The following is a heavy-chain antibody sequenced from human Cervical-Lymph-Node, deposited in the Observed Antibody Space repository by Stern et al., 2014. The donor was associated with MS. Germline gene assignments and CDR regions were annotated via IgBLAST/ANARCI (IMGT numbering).Heavy chain of an antibody. CDR3: ARGRYYDGSGYYLAF. D-gene: IGHD3-22*01. CDR2: ILPVYGIP. Sequence: QVQLVQSGAEVGKPGSSVKVSCKASGGTFSSYTFIWVRQAPGQGLELMGGILPVYGIPNYAQKFQGRVTITADESTSTTYLELSSLRSDDTAVYYCARGRYYDGSGYYLAFWGQGTLVTVSS. V-gene: IGHV1-69*01. CDR1: GGTFSSYT. J-gene: IGHJ4*02.